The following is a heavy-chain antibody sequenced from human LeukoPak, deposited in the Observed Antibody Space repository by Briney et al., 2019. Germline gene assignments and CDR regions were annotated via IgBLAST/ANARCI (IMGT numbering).Heavy chain of an antibody. CDR3: ARVSQSAGDY. J-gene: IGHJ4*02. CDR1: GFTFSNYG. Sequence: GGSLRLSCAASGFTFSNYGMHWVRQAPGKGLEWVAVIWYDGSNKEYADSVRGRFTISRDDSKNTLYLQMNSLRVEDSAVYYCARVSQSAGDYWGQGTLVTVSS. CDR2: IWYDGSNK. V-gene: IGHV3-33*01.